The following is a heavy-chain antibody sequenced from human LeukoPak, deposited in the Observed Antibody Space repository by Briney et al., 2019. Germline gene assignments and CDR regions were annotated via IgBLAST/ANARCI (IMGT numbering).Heavy chain of an antibody. J-gene: IGHJ4*02. Sequence: HPGRSLRLSCAASGFSFSSYGMHWVRQAPGKGLEWVAFIRYDGSNKYYADSVKGRFTISRDNSKNTLYLQMNSLRAEDTAVYYCAKDYWYSSSHLDYWGQGTLVTVSS. CDR2: IRYDGSNK. D-gene: IGHD6-13*01. CDR3: AKDYWYSSSHLDY. CDR1: GFSFSSYG. V-gene: IGHV3-30*02.